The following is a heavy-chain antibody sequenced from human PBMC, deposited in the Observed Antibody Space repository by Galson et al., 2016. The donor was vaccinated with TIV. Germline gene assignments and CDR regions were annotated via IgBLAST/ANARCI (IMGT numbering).Heavy chain of an antibody. J-gene: IGHJ6*02. V-gene: IGHV3-30*02. D-gene: IGHD3-3*01. CDR3: AKGMAIFGVIPPWGGMDV. CDR1: GFTFSTYV. CDR2: VRYDGSHK. Sequence: SLRLSCAASGFTFSTYVMHWVRQAPGKGLEWVAFVRYDGSHKNYADSVKGRFTISRGNSKNTLYLQMNSLRAEDTAVYYCAKGMAIFGVIPPWGGMDVWGQGTTVTVSS.